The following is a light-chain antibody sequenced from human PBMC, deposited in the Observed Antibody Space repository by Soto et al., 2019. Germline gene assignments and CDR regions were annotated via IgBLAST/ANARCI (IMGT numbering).Light chain of an antibody. CDR1: SSKIGAGYD. CDR2: GNS. J-gene: IGLJ2*01. CDR3: QSYDSSLSAVV. V-gene: IGLV1-40*01. Sequence: QSVLTPPPSVSGAPGQRVTISCTGSSSKIGAGYDVHWYQQLPGTAPKLLIYGNSNRPSGVPDRFSGSKSGTSASLAITGLQAEDEADYYCQSYDSSLSAVVFGGGTKLTVL.